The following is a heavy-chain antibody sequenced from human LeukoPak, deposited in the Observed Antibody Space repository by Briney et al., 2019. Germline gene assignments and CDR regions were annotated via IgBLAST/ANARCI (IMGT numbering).Heavy chain of an antibody. CDR1: GGTFSSYA. CDR3: ARTTATANQLYNWFDP. Sequence: GASVKVSCKASGGTFSSYAISWVRQAPGQGLEWMGGIIPIFGTANYAQKFQGRVTITADESTSTAYMELSSLRSEDTAVYYCARTTATANQLYNWFDPWGKGTLVPVSS. CDR2: IIPIFGTA. J-gene: IGHJ5*02. D-gene: IGHD1-1*01. V-gene: IGHV1-69*13.